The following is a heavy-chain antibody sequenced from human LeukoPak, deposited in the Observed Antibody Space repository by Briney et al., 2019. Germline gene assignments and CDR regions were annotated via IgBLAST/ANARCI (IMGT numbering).Heavy chain of an antibody. J-gene: IGHJ4*02. Sequence: GGSLRLSCSASRFTFSSYTMNWVRQAPGKGLEWVSSIDPSSTYIYYADSAKGRFTVSRDNGKKSLYLQMKSLRAEDTAVYYCTRGATSGWHYWGQGTLVTVSS. CDR2: IDPSSTYI. V-gene: IGHV3-21*01. D-gene: IGHD6-19*01. CDR3: TRGATSGWHY. CDR1: RFTFSSYT.